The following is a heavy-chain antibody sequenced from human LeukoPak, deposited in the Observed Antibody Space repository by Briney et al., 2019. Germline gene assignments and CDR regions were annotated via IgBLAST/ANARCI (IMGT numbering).Heavy chain of an antibody. CDR3: ARVPITLAGTKDAKYFQH. CDR2: ISGSVGTI. V-gene: IGHV3-23*01. CDR1: GFTFSSYG. D-gene: IGHD6-19*01. J-gene: IGHJ1*01. Sequence: GGTLRLSCAASGFTFSSYGMSWVRQAPGKGLEWVSSISGSVGTIYYADSVKGRFTISRDNAKNTLYLQMNSLRAEDTAVYYCARVPITLAGTKDAKYFQHWGQGTLVTVSS.